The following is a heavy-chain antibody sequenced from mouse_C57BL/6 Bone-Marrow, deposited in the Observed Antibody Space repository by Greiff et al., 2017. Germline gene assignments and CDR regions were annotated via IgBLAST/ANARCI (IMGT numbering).Heavy chain of an antibody. CDR2: IYPGGGGT. CDR1: GYAFSSSW. CDR3: AGTPYGSCSGDY. V-gene: IGHV1-82*01. D-gene: IGHD1-1*01. J-gene: IGHJ2*01. Sequence: VQLVESGPELVQPGASVKISCTASGYAFSSSWMNWVKQSPGKGLGWIGRIYPGGGGTNYNGKFKGKATLTADKSSRTAYMQHSSLTSEDSAVLFCAGTPYGSCSGDYWGQGTTLTVSS.